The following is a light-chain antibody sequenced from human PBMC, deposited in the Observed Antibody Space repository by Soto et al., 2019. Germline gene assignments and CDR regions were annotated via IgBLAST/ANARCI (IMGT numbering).Light chain of an antibody. V-gene: IGKV3-11*01. CDR3: QQRSNWPST. CDR2: DAS. Sequence: EIVLTQSPATLSLSPGERATLSCRTSQSVSSYLAWYQQKPGQAPRLLIYDASNRATGIPARLSGSGSGTDFTLSIIGLEPEDFAVYYCQQRSNWPSTFGGGTKVEI. CDR1: QSVSSY. J-gene: IGKJ4*01.